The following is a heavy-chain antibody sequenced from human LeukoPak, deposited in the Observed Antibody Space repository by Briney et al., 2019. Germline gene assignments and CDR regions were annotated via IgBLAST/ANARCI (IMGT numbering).Heavy chain of an antibody. J-gene: IGHJ4*02. CDR3: AKELRFLEWLSTTPFDY. CDR2: ISGSGGDT. D-gene: IGHD3-3*01. CDR1: GFTFISYA. Sequence: PGGSLRLSCAASGFTFISYAMSWVRQAPGKGLEWVSGISGSGGDTYYADSVRGRFTISRDNSKNTLYLEMNSLRAEDTAVYYCAKELRFLEWLSTTPFDYWGQGTLVTVSS. V-gene: IGHV3-23*01.